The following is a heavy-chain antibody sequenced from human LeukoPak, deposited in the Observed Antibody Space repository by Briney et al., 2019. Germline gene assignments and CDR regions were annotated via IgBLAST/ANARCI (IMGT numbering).Heavy chain of an antibody. CDR2: FYRSGTA. V-gene: IGHV4-61*02. Sequence: PSETLSLTCIVSGGSINSGTYYWTWIRQPAGKGLEWIGRFYRSGTANYNPSLETRVTISVDTSKNQFSLKLSSVTAADTAVYYCAREIGVNHLDHWGHGTLVTVSS. CDR3: AREIGVNHLDH. CDR1: GGSINSGTYY. D-gene: IGHD3-22*01. J-gene: IGHJ4*01.